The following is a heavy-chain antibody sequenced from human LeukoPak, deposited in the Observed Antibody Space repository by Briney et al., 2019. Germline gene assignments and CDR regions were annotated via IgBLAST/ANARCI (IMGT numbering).Heavy chain of an antibody. CDR1: GGSISSSSYY. CDR3: ARVGPAAMWWWFDP. CDR2: IYYSGST. D-gene: IGHD2-2*01. V-gene: IGHV4-39*01. J-gene: IGHJ5*02. Sequence: ASETLSLTCTVSGGSISSSSYYWGWIRQPPGKGLEWIGSIYYSGSTYYNPSLKSRVTISVDTSKNQFSLKLSSVTAADTAVYYCARVGPAAMWWWFDPWGQGTLVTVSS.